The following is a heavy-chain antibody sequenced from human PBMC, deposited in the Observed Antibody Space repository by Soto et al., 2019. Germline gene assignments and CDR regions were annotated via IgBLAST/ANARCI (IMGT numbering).Heavy chain of an antibody. Sequence: PGESLKISCEGSVYSFTTYWIGWVRQMPGKGLEWMGIIYPGDSDTRYSPSFQGQVTISADTSISTAYLQWTSLKASDTAMYYCARSRRGAYSSGWYSPSGYYNYGIDVWGQGTKVTVSS. CDR3: ARSRRGAYSSGWYSPSGYYNYGIDV. CDR1: VYSFTTYW. D-gene: IGHD6-19*01. V-gene: IGHV5-51*01. J-gene: IGHJ6*02. CDR2: IYPGDSDT.